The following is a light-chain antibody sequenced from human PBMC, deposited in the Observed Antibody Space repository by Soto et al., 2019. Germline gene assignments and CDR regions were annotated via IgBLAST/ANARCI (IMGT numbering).Light chain of an antibody. CDR2: EAS. J-gene: IGKJ5*01. CDR3: QQYKSYLIT. V-gene: IGKV1-5*01. CDR1: QTISSW. Sequence: DIQMSQSPSTLSGSVGDRDTITCRASQTISSWLAWYQQKPGKAPKLVIYEASSLQSGVPSRFSGSGSGTEFTLTICSPKPDDFATYYCQQYKSYLITFGQGTRVEIK.